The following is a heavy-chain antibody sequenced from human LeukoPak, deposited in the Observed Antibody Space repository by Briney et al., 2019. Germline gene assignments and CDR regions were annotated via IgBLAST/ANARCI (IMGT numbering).Heavy chain of an antibody. Sequence: GGSLRLSCALSGLTVNGNYMSWVRQAPGKGLEWVSLIFPDGQTYYADFVQGRFSISRDMSRNILFLDMSSLRAEDTAVFFCARANPVYGDFDYWGQGTLVTVSS. CDR1: GLTVNGNY. CDR3: ARANPVYGDFDY. CDR2: IFPDGQT. V-gene: IGHV3-53*01. J-gene: IGHJ4*02. D-gene: IGHD4-17*01.